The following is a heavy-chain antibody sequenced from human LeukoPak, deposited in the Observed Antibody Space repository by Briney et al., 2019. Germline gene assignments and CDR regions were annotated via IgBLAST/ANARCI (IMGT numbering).Heavy chain of an antibody. V-gene: IGHV3-23*01. CDR1: GFTLSTYA. Sequence: GGSLRLSSAASGFTLSTYAMSTVRQAPGKGLEWGSRISGSDGSTDYADSVKGRFTISRDNSKNTLYPQMNSLRAEDTAVYHCAKDGRGGNCCNWFDPWGQGTLVTVSS. J-gene: IGHJ5*02. D-gene: IGHD2-15*01. CDR3: AKDGRGGNCCNWFDP. CDR2: ISGSDGST.